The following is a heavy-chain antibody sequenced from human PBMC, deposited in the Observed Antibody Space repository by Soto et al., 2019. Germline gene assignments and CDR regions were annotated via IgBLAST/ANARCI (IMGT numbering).Heavy chain of an antibody. Sequence: QVQLQESGPGLVKPSETLSLICTVSGGSISGHFSSWVRQPPGKALEWIGYIYDPVTTNYSHSLLSRVTMSVDTSKNLLSLKWSSEAAAETAVYYCAINADGWGQGTTVTVS. CDR3: AINADG. J-gene: IGHJ6*02. CDR2: IYDPVTT. V-gene: IGHV4-59*08. CDR1: GGSISGHF.